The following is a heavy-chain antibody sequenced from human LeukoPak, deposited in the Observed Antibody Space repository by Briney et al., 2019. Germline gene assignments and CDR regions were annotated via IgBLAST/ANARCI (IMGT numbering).Heavy chain of an antibody. Sequence: PSETLSLTCAVYGGSFSGYYWSWIRQPPGKGLEWIGEIKHSGSTNYNPSLKSRVTISVDTSKNQFSLKLSSVTAADTAVYYCARGLAGGYGDYWGQGTLVTVSS. D-gene: IGHD3-10*01. CDR1: GGSFSGYY. CDR3: ARGLAGGYGDY. J-gene: IGHJ4*02. V-gene: IGHV4-34*01. CDR2: IKHSGST.